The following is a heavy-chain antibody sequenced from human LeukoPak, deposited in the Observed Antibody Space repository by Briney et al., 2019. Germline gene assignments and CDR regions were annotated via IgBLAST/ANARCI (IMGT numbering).Heavy chain of an antibody. J-gene: IGHJ6*03. CDR3: ARERGLHYYYYYMDV. CDR2: IIPIFGTA. CDR1: GGTFSSYA. V-gene: IGHV1-69*13. D-gene: IGHD4-11*01. Sequence: GASVKVSCKASGGTFSSYAISWVRQAPGQGLEWMGGIIPIFGTANYAQKFQGRVTITADESTSTAYMELSSLRSDDTAVYYCARERGLHYYYYYMDVWGKGTTVTVSS.